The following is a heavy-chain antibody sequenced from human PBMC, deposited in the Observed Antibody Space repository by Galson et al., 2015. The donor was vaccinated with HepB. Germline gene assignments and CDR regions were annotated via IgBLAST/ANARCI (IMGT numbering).Heavy chain of an antibody. CDR3: ARADSSGYYDPINYYYYGMDV. CDR1: GFTFSSYA. D-gene: IGHD3-22*01. CDR2: ISYDGSNK. V-gene: IGHV3-30-3*01. J-gene: IGHJ6*02. Sequence: SLRLSCAASGFTFSSYAMHWVRQAPGKGLEWVAVISYDGSNKYYADSVKGRFTISRDNSKNTLYLQMNSLRSEDTAVYYCARADSSGYYDPINYYYYGMDVWGQGTTVTVSS.